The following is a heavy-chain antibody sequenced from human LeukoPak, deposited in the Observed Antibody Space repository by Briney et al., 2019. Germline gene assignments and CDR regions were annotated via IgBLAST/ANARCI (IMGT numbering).Heavy chain of an antibody. CDR2: IYHSGST. V-gene: IGHV4-38-2*02. D-gene: IGHD1-7*01. CDR1: SYSLSSGYY. J-gene: IGHJ4*02. CDR3: ARAESGGTTSYYVDC. Sequence: SETLSLTCTVSSYSLSSGYYWGWIREPPGKGLEWVGSIYHSGSTYYNPALKSRVTIAVDTYKNQFPLKLSSVTAADTAVYCCARAESGGTTSYYVDCWGQGTVVTVSS.